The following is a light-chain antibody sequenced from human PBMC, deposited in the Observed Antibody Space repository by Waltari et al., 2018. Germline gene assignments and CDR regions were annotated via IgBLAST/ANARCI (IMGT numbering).Light chain of an antibody. J-gene: IGKJ2*01. CDR3: QQYGDLPRS. CDR2: GAS. V-gene: IGKV3-20*01. Sequence: ETVLTQSPGPLSLSPGERATLFCRASQSVINNFLAWYQQKPGQAPRLLIYGASSGATGIPDRFSGSGSGTEFTLTISKLEPEDFAMYYCQQYGDLPRSFGQGTRLEI. CDR1: QSVINNF.